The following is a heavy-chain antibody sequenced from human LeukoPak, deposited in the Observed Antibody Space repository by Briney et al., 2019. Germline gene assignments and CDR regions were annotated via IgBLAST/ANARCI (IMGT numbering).Heavy chain of an antibody. D-gene: IGHD1-26*01. CDR2: IYYSGST. CDR1: GGSIGSSSYY. CDR3: ARYSGSQGTFDY. J-gene: IGHJ4*02. V-gene: IGHV4-39*01. Sequence: PSETLSLTCTVSGGSIGSSSYYWGWIRQPPGKGLEWIGSIYYSGSTYYNPSLKSRVTISVDTSKNQFSLKLSSVTAADTAVYYCARYSGSQGTFDYWGQGTLVTVSS.